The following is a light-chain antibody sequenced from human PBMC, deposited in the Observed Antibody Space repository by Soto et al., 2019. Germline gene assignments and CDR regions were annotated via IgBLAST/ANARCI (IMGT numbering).Light chain of an antibody. Sequence: DIQMTQSPSSLSASVGDRATITCRASQGISNYLAWHQQKPGKVPKLLICAASTLQSGVPYRFSGSGSGTDFTLTISSLQPEDVATYCFQEYNSASLTFGGGTTVEIK. V-gene: IGKV1-27*01. CDR2: AAS. J-gene: IGKJ4*01. CDR1: QGISNY. CDR3: QEYNSASLT.